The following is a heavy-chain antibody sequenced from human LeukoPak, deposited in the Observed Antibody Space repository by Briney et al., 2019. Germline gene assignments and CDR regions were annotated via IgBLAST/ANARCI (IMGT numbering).Heavy chain of an antibody. CDR2: ISSSSSYI. J-gene: IGHJ6*02. D-gene: IGHD3-3*01. Sequence: PGGSLRLSCAASGFTFSSYSMNWVRQAPGKGLEWVSSISSSSSYIYYADSVKGRFTISRDNAKNSLYLQMNSLRAEDTAVYYCARASLNPNLGVTVYYGFWSGYYTAGYYYYGMDGWGQGTTVTVSS. CDR3: ARASLNPNLGVTVYYGFWSGYYTAGYYYYGMDG. CDR1: GFTFSSYS. V-gene: IGHV3-21*01.